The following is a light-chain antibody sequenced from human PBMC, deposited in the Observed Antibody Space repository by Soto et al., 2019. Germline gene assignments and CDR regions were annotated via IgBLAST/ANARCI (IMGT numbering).Light chain of an antibody. Sequence: EIVLKQFPGTLSLSKGERATLSCRASQSVSSNYLAWYQQRPGQPPNLLIFGASNRAPGIPDRFSGSGSGTDFTLTICRLEPEDFALYYCQQYGSSNKTFAHVTKV. J-gene: IGKJ1*01. CDR3: QQYGSSNKT. CDR1: QSVSSNY. V-gene: IGKV3-20*01. CDR2: GAS.